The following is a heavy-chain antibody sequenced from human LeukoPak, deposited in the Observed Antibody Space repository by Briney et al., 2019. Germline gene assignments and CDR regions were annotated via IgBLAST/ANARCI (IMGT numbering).Heavy chain of an antibody. CDR1: GFTFSSYS. J-gene: IGHJ4*02. Sequence: GGSLRLSCAASGFTFSSYSMNWVRQAPGKGLEWVSSISSSSSYIYYADSAKGRFTISRDNAKNSLYLQMNSLRAEDTAVYYCARDSGSSWSHYWGQGTLVTVSS. D-gene: IGHD6-13*01. V-gene: IGHV3-21*01. CDR3: ARDSGSSWSHY. CDR2: ISSSSSYI.